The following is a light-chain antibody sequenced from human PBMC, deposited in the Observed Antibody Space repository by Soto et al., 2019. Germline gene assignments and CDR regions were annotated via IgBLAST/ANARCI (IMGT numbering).Light chain of an antibody. J-gene: IGKJ5*01. CDR1: QSISNY. CDR3: QQTYSTPIT. Sequence: IQMAQSPSSLSASVGDRVAIACLESQSISNYLNWYQQRPGKAPKLLIYAASSLQSGVPSRFSGSGSGTDFTLTISSLQPEDFVTYYCQQTYSTPITFGQGTRLEIK. V-gene: IGKV1-39*01. CDR2: AAS.